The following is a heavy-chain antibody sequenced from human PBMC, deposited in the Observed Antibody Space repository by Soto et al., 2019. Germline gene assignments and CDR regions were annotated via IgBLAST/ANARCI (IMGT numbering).Heavy chain of an antibody. J-gene: IGHJ4*02. Sequence: QVQLVESGGGVVQPGRSLRLSCAASGFTFSSYGMHWVRQAPGKGLEWVAVIWYDGSNKYYADSVKGRFTISRDNSKNTLYLQMNSLRAEDTAVSYSASEGGYDFWSAYDFDYWGQGTLVTVSS. CDR1: GFTFSSYG. D-gene: IGHD3-3*01. CDR3: ASEGGYDFWSAYDFDY. CDR2: IWYDGSNK. V-gene: IGHV3-33*01.